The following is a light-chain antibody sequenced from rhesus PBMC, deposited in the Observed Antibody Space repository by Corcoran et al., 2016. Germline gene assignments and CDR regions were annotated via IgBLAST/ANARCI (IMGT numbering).Light chain of an antibody. J-gene: IGKJ1*01. V-gene: IGKV1-25*01. CDR2: EAS. Sequence: DIQMTQSPSSLSASVGDRVTITCRASQGITNDLAWYQQRPGETPKLLIYEASILHSGIPSRFSGSLSGTDFTLTISSLQSEYFATYYCQHYFTTPWTFCPGTKVEIK. CDR1: QGITND. CDR3: QHYFTTPWT.